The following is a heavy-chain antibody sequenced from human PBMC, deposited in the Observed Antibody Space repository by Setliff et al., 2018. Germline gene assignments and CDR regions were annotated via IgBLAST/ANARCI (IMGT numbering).Heavy chain of an antibody. V-gene: IGHV2-70*11. CDR1: GFSLSTSGMC. CDR2: IDWDDDK. J-gene: IGHJ3*02. CDR3: ARGTYGSGSYYAFDI. Sequence: SGPTLVNPTQTLTLTCTFSGFSLSTSGMCVSWIRQPPGKALEWLARIDWDDDKYYSTSLKTRLTISKDTSKNQVVLTMTNMDPVDTATYYCARGTYGSGSYYAFDIWGQGTMVTVSS. D-gene: IGHD3-10*01.